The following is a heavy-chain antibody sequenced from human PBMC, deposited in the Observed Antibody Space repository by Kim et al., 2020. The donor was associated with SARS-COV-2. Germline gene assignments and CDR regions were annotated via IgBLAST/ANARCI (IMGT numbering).Heavy chain of an antibody. CDR2: ISGNGGNT. J-gene: IGHJ1*01. CDR1: GFTFSDYV. Sequence: GGSLRLSCAASGFTFSDYVMSWVRQAPGKGLEWVSGISGNGGNTNYADSVRGRFTISRDNSKNTLYLQMNSLIAEDTAVYYCAKSWQVVQDWGQGALGTVSS. V-gene: IGHV3-23*01. D-gene: IGHD2-15*01. CDR3: AKSWQVVQD.